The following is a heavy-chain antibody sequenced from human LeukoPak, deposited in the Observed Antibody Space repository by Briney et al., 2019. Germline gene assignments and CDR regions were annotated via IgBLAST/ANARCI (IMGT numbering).Heavy chain of an antibody. J-gene: IGHJ4*02. V-gene: IGHV1-2*02. Sequence: GASVKVSCKASGDSFSGYYVHWVKQAPGQGLEWMGWINPNSGGTNYAQKFQGRVTITRVTSITTVYMEISSLTSDDTAIYYCARTTPVEARSFEYWGQGALVSVSS. CDR3: ARTTPVEARSFEY. CDR2: INPNSGGT. CDR1: GDSFSGYY. D-gene: IGHD1-26*01.